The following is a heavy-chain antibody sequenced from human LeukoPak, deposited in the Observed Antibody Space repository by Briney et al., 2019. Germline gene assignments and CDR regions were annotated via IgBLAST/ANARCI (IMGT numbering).Heavy chain of an antibody. V-gene: IGHV1-18*01. CDR3: ARPGLSYGDNGFFFDY. J-gene: IGHJ4*02. CDR1: GYSFSGYA. D-gene: IGHD4-17*01. Sequence: ASVKVSCKASGYSFSGYAITWVRQAPGQGLEWMGWISAYNGNTNYAQKFQGRVTMTTDTSTSTAYMELSSLRSDDTAVYYCARPGLSYGDNGFFFDYWGQGTLVTVSS. CDR2: ISAYNGNT.